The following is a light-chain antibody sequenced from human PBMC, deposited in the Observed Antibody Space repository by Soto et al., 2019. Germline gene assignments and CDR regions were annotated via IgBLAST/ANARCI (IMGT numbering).Light chain of an antibody. CDR3: QQSYTSPWT. J-gene: IGKJ1*01. Sequence: DIQMTQSPSSLSASVGDRVTITCRASQSVIKYLHWYQQKPGKVPRRLIYAASNLQSGVPSRFSGSGSGADFTLSISSLQPEDVATYFYQQSYTSPWTFGPGTKVEIK. CDR2: AAS. V-gene: IGKV1-39*01. CDR1: QSVIKY.